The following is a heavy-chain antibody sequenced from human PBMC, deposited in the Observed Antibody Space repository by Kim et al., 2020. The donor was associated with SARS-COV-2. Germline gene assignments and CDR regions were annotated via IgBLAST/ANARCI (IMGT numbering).Heavy chain of an antibody. CDR2: IKQEGSQT. V-gene: IGHV3-7*03. CDR1: GFTFGDFPFGSFW. Sequence: GGSLRLSCAASGFTFGDFPFGSFWMSWVRQAPGKGLEWVANIKQEGSQTYYVDSMKGRTTVSRDNVHSSLFLQMTSLRAADTAVYYCAMTVAGRTDGFDIWGRGTMVTASS. CDR3: AMTVAGRTDGFDI. J-gene: IGHJ3*02. D-gene: IGHD6-19*01.